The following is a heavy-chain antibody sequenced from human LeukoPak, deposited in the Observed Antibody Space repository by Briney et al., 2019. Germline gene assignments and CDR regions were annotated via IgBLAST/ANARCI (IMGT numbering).Heavy chain of an antibody. V-gene: IGHV4-59*01. CDR3: ARGEDIVATVY. CDR1: GGSISSYY. D-gene: IGHD5-12*01. Sequence: PSETLSLTCTVSGGSISSYYGSWIRQPPGKGLEWIGYIYYSGSTNYNPSLKSRVTISVDTSKNQFSLKLSSVTAADTAVYYCARGEDIVATVYWGQGTLVTVSS. CDR2: IYYSGST. J-gene: IGHJ4*02.